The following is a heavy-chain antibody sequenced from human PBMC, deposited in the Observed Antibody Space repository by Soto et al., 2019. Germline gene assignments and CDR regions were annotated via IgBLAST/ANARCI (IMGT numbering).Heavy chain of an antibody. CDR2: ISGSGGST. CDR3: AKDRAPHYYGSGSYEHLTSSPDY. CDR1: GFTFSSYA. V-gene: IGHV3-23*01. J-gene: IGHJ4*02. Sequence: QPGGSLRLSCAASGFTFSSYAMSWVRQAPGKGLEWVSAISGSGGSTYYADSVKGRFTISRDNSKNTLYLQMNSLRAEDTAVYYCAKDRAPHYYGSGSYEHLTSSPDYWGQGTLVTVSS. D-gene: IGHD3-10*01.